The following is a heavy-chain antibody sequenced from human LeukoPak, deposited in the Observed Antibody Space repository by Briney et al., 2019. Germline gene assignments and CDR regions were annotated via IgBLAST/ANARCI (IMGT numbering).Heavy chain of an antibody. CDR2: ISGGGSTI. J-gene: IGHJ4*02. CDR3: AREFMGYCSGGSCGPYY. CDR1: GFTFSIYE. Sequence: PGGSLRLSCAASGFTFSIYEMNWVRQAPGKGLEWVSYISGGGSTIYYADSVKGRFTISRDNAKNSLYLQMNSLRAEDTAVYYCAREFMGYCSGGSCGPYYWGQGTLVTVSS. D-gene: IGHD2-15*01. V-gene: IGHV3-48*03.